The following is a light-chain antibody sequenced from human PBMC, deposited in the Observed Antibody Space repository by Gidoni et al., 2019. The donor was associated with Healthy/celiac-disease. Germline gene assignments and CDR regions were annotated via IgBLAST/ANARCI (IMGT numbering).Light chain of an antibody. J-gene: IGLJ2*01. V-gene: IGLV2-14*01. CDR1: SSDVGGYNY. CDR3: SSYTSSSTMV. CDR2: DGS. Sequence: QSALTPPASVSGSPGQSITISCTGTSSDVGGYNYVSWYQQHPVKAPKLMIYDGSNRPSGVSNRFSGSTSGNTASLTISGLQAEDEADYYCSSYTSSSTMVFGGGTKLTAL.